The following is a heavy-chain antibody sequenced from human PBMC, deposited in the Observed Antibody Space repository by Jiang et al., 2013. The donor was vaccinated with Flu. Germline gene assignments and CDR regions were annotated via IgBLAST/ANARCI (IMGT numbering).Heavy chain of an antibody. Sequence: KPTQTLTLTCTFSGFSLSTSGVGVGWIRQPPGKALEWLALIYWDDDKRYSPSLKSRLTITKDTSKNQVVLTMTNMDPVDTATYYCAHRRKSGSNNWFDPWGQGTLVTVSS. CDR3: AHRRKSGSNNWFDP. V-gene: IGHV2-5*02. J-gene: IGHJ5*02. CDR2: IYWDDDK. CDR1: GFSLSTSGVG. D-gene: IGHD5-12*01.